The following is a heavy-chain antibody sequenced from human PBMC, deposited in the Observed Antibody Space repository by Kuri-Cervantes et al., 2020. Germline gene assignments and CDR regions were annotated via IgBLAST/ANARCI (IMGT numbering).Heavy chain of an antibody. CDR3: ARYPSERSTYYCGSGSYNDAFDI. J-gene: IGHJ3*02. CDR1: GGTFSSYA. D-gene: IGHD3-10*01. V-gene: IGHV1-69*05. CDR2: IIPIFGTA. Sequence: SVKVSCKASGGTFSSYAISWVRQAPGQGLEWMGGIIPIFGTANYAQKFQGRVTVITDESTSRAYMELSSLRSEDTAVYYCARYPSERSTYYCGSGSYNDAFDIWGQGTMVTVSS.